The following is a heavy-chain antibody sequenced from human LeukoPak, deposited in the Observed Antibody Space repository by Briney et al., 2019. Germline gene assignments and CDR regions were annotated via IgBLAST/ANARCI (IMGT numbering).Heavy chain of an antibody. CDR2: IYYSGST. CDR1: GGSISSSSYY. V-gene: IGHV4-39*07. CDR3: ARIPYGSGSYIFDY. D-gene: IGHD3-10*01. Sequence: PSETLSLTCTVSGGSISSSSYYWGWIRQPPGKGLERIGSIYYSGSTYYNPSLKSRVTISVDTSKNQFSLKLSSVTAADTAVYYCARIPYGSGSYIFDYWGQGTLVTVSS. J-gene: IGHJ4*02.